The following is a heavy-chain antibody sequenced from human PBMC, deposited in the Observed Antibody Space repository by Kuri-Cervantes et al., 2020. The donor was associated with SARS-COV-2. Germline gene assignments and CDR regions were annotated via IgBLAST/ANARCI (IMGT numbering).Heavy chain of an antibody. J-gene: IGHJ6*03. Sequence: SETLSLTCAVYGGSFSGYYWSWIRQPPGKGLEWIGEINHSGSTNYNPSLKSRVAISLDTSKNQFSLKLTSLTAEGTALYYCVRETYHLILETAHDHYYMDVWGKGTTVTVSS. CDR1: GGSFSGYY. CDR2: INHSGST. CDR3: VRETYHLILETAHDHYYMDV. D-gene: IGHD1-1*01. V-gene: IGHV4-34*01.